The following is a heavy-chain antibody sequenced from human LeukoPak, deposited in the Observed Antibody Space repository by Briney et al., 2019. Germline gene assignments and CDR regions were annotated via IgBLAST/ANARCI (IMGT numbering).Heavy chain of an antibody. CDR3: ARAELLWFGGQSWFDP. CDR1: GGSISSGSYY. CDR2: IYTSGST. Sequence: PSETLSLTCTVSGGSISSGSYYWSWIRQPAGKGLEWIGRIYTSGSTNYNPSLKSRVTISVDTSKNQFSLKLSSVTAADTAVYYCARAELLWFGGQSWFDPWGQGTLVTVSS. J-gene: IGHJ5*02. D-gene: IGHD3-10*01. V-gene: IGHV4-61*02.